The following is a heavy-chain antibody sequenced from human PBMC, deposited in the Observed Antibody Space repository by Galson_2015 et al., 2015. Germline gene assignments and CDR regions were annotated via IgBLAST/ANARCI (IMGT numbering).Heavy chain of an antibody. Sequence: SLRLSCAASAFAFSIYDMNWIRQAPGKGLEWVSYITSTGDTTYYADSVKGRFTVSRDNAKNSLFLQMNSLRAEDTALYYCAKTTVAAGSSWYMDAWGKGITVTVSS. CDR3: AKTTVAAGSSWYMDA. V-gene: IGHV3-48*03. D-gene: IGHD4-23*01. J-gene: IGHJ6*03. CDR2: ITSTGDTT. CDR1: AFAFSIYD.